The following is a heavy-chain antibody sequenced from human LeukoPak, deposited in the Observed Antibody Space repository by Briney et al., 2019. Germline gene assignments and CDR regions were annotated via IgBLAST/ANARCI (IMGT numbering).Heavy chain of an antibody. CDR3: ARNPYGTGHFDP. J-gene: IGHJ5*02. V-gene: IGHV1-8*01. D-gene: IGHD2-8*02. CDR1: GYTFTTYD. Sequence: GASVKVSCKASGYTFTTYDINWVRQATGRGLEWMGWMSPNNGHTGYAQKFQGRVTMTRDTSINTGYMELSSLTSEDTAVYYCARNPYGTGHFDPWGQGSLVTVSS. CDR2: MSPNNGHT.